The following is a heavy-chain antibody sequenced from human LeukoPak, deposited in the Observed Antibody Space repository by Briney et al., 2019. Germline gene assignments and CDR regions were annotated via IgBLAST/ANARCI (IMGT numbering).Heavy chain of an antibody. CDR1: GNYW. CDR2: INSDGSWT. V-gene: IGHV3-74*01. J-gene: IGHJ4*02. Sequence: GGSLRLSCAAFGNYWMHWVRQAQGKGLVWVSHINSDGSWTSYADSVKGRFTISKGNAKNTVYLQMNNLRAEDTAVYYCVSFYETYWGRGTLVTVSS. D-gene: IGHD2-2*01. CDR3: VSFYETY.